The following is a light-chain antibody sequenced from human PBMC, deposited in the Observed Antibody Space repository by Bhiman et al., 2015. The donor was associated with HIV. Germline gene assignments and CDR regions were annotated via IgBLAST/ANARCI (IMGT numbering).Light chain of an antibody. V-gene: IGLV3-1*01. CDR1: KLGEQY. Sequence: SYELTQPPSVSVYPGQTASITCSGDKLGEQYVCWYQQKPGQSPVLVMYQDSKRPSGIPERFSGSNSGNTATLTISGTQAMDEADYYCQAWDSSTAVVFGGGTKLTVL. CDR2: QDS. CDR3: QAWDSSTAVV. J-gene: IGLJ2*01.